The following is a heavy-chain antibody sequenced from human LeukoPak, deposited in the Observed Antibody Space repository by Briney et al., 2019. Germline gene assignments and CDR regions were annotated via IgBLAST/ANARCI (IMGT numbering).Heavy chain of an antibody. CDR2: IKPSGGDT. CDR1: GYTFTDYN. D-gene: IGHD5-24*01. V-gene: IGHV1-46*01. CDR3: ARVRDGYNDAYDI. Sequence: ASVKVSCKTSGYTFTDYNLHWVRQAPGQRLEWMGIIKPSGGDTSYAQTFQGRVFMTRDTSTSTVYMELSSLKSEDTAVYYCARVRDGYNDAYDIWGQGTMVIVSS. J-gene: IGHJ3*02.